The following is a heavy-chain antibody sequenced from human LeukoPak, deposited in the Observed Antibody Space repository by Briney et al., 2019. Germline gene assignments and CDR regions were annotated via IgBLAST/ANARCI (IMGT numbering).Heavy chain of an antibody. CDR3: AREGVNILTGAYYMDV. D-gene: IGHD3-9*01. V-gene: IGHV3-7*01. Sequence: GGSLRLSCAASGFTFSRYWMAWVRQAPGKGLEWVANIRKDGSVINYLDSVKGRFTISRDNTKQSLYLQMNGLRAEDTAVYYCAREGVNILTGAYYMDVWGKGTTVTISS. CDR2: IRKDGSVI. CDR1: GFTFSRYW. J-gene: IGHJ6*03.